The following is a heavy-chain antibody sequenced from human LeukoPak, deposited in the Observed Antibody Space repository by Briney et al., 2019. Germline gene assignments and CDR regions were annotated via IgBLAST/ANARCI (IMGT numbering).Heavy chain of an antibody. J-gene: IGHJ6*02. Sequence: SQTLSLTCTVSGGSISSGDYYWSWIRQPPGKGLEWIGYIYYSGSTYYDPSLKSRVTISVDTSKNQFSLKLSFVTAADTAVYYCARAPVDWQFYYGMDVWGQGTTVTVSS. D-gene: IGHD5-12*01. V-gene: IGHV4-30-4*01. CDR1: GGSISSGDYY. CDR2: IYYSGST. CDR3: ARAPVDWQFYYGMDV.